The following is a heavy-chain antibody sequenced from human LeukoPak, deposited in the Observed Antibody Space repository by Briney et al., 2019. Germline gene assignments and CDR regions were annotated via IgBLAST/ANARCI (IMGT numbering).Heavy chain of an antibody. J-gene: IGHJ4*02. Sequence: SETLSLTCTVSGGSISSSSYYWGWIRQPPGKGLEWIGSIYYSGSTYYNPSLKSRVTISVDTSKNQFSLKLSSVTAADTAVYYCATSITKRGSYLFDYWGQGTLVTVSS. D-gene: IGHD1-26*01. CDR1: GGSISSSSYY. CDR3: ATSITKRGSYLFDY. V-gene: IGHV4-39*07. CDR2: IYYSGST.